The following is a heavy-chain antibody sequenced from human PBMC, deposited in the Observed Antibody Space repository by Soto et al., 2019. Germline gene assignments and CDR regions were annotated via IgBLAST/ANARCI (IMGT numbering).Heavy chain of an antibody. CDR1: GGSISSGGYY. CDR3: ARVPVRAFEI. J-gene: IGHJ3*02. V-gene: IGHV4-31*03. D-gene: IGHD3-22*01. CDR2: IYYSGST. Sequence: SETLSLTCTVSGGSISSGGYYWSCIRQHPGKGLEWIGYIYYSGSTYYNPSLKSRVTISVDTSKNQFSLKLSSVTAADTAVYYCARVPVRAFEIWGQGTMVTVSS.